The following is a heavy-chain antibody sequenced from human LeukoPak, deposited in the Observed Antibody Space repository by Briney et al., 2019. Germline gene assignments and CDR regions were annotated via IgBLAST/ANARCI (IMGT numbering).Heavy chain of an antibody. D-gene: IGHD3-3*01. CDR3: ADGEGRPLNY. V-gene: IGHV3-7*01. Sequence: PGGSLRLSCAASGFTFSSYWMSWVRQAPGKGLGWVANIKEDGSEKYYVDSVKGRFAISRDNAKNSLYLQMNSLRAEDTAVYYCADGEGRPLNYWGRGILVTVSS. CDR2: IKEDGSEK. CDR1: GFTFSSYW. J-gene: IGHJ4*02.